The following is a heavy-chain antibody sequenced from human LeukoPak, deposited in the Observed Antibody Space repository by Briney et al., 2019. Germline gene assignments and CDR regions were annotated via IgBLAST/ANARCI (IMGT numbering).Heavy chain of an antibody. CDR3: ARGVEAYYFDY. D-gene: IGHD5-24*01. CDR1: GGSISSYY. J-gene: IGHJ4*02. V-gene: IGHV4-34*01. CDR2: INHSGST. Sequence: SETLSLTCTVSGGSISSYYWSWIRQPPGKGLEWIGEINHSGSTNYNPSLKSRVTISVDTSKNQFSLKLSSVTAADTAVYYCARGVEAYYFDYWGQGTLVTVSS.